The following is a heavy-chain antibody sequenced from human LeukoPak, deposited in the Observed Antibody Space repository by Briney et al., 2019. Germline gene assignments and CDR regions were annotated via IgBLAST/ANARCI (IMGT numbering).Heavy chain of an antibody. CDR2: ISGDGGIT. J-gene: IGHJ4*02. D-gene: IGHD3-16*02. CDR3: GRDSRSMFVGVIAR. CDR1: GFRFDDYA. V-gene: IGHV3-43*02. Sequence: GGSLRLSCAASGFRFDDYAMHWVRQVPGKDLEWVSLISGDGGITYYADSVRGRFTISRDKTKNSLYLQMNSLTTEDTALYYCGRDSRSMFVGVIARWGQGTLVIVSS.